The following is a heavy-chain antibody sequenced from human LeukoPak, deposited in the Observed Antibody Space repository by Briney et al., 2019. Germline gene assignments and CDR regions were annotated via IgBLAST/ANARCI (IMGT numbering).Heavy chain of an antibody. D-gene: IGHD1-1*01. J-gene: IGHJ3*02. V-gene: IGHV3-21*01. CDR3: ARAPYNWNDDAFDI. Sequence: GGPLRLSCAASGFTFSSYSMNWVRQAPGKGLEWVSSISSSSSYIYYADSVKGRFTISRDNAKNSLYLQMNSLRAEDTAVYYCARAPYNWNDDAFDIWGQGTMVTVSS. CDR1: GFTFSSYS. CDR2: ISSSSSYI.